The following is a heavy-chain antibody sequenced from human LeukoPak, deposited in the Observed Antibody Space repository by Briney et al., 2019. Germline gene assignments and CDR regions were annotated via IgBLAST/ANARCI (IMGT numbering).Heavy chain of an antibody. V-gene: IGHV4-39*01. Sequence: PSETLSLTCTVSGGSISSSSYYWGWIRQPPGKGLEWIGSIYYSGSTYYNPSLKSRVTTSVDTSKNPFTLKLSSVTATDTAVYYCARLKNYDCWSGYWQYYFDYWGQGTLVTVSS. D-gene: IGHD3-3*01. CDR2: IYYSGST. J-gene: IGHJ4*02. CDR3: ARLKNYDCWSGYWQYYFDY. CDR1: GGSISSSSYY.